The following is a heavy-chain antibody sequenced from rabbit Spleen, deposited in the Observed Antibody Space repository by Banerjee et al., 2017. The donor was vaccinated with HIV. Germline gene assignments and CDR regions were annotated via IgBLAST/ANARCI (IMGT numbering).Heavy chain of an antibody. CDR2: INTATGKP. CDR1: GFSFSDRDV. V-gene: IGHV1S45*01. CDR3: ARDSGTYDYIDVYFNL. J-gene: IGHJ4*01. D-gene: IGHD6-1*01. Sequence: QEQLEESGGGLVKPEGSLTLTCKASGFSFSDRDVMCWVRQAPGKGLEWIACINTATGKPVYASWAKGRFTISKTSSTTVTLQMTSLTAADTVTYFCARDSGTYDYIDVYFNLWGPGTLVTVS.